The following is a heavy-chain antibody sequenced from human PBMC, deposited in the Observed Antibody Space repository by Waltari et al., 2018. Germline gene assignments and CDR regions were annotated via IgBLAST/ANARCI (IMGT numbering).Heavy chain of an antibody. J-gene: IGHJ4*01. CDR2: ISYTGST. CDR1: GDSISSYY. D-gene: IGHD5-12*01. V-gene: IGHV4-59*08. CDR3: ARALVTTRIYFDY. Sequence: QVQLQESGPGLVKPTETLSLTCTVSGDSISSYYWSWIRQPPGKGLEWIGNISYTGSTSDNPSLKSRVTFSVDTSKNQFSLKLSSATAADTAVYYCARALVTTRIYFDYWGLGTLVTVSS.